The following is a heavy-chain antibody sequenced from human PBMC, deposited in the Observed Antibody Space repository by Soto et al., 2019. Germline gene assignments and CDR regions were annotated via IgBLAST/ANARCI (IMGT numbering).Heavy chain of an antibody. Sequence: SETLSLTCAVYGGPFSDYYWSWIRQPPGKGLEWIGEINHSGSTNCNPSLKSRVSISVDTSKNQFPLRLTSVTAADTALYYCATMWSGYNSYWGHGILVTVAS. J-gene: IGHJ4*01. CDR1: GGPFSDYY. CDR2: INHSGST. CDR3: ATMWSGYNSY. D-gene: IGHD6-25*01. V-gene: IGHV4-34*01.